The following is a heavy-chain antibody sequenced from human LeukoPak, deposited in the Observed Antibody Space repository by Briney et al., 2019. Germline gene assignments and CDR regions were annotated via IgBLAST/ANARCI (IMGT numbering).Heavy chain of an antibody. V-gene: IGHV3-48*02. D-gene: IGHD3-16*01. J-gene: IGHJ4*02. CDR3: ARVIRSYGDSAY. CDR1: GFTFRRYS. CDR2: ISSTSSAI. Sequence: GGSLRLSCTASGFTFRRYSMNWVRQAPGKGLEWLSYISSTSSAIYYADSLKGRFTISRDNAKNSLYLQMDSLRDEDTAVYYCARVIRSYGDSAYWGQGTLVTVSS.